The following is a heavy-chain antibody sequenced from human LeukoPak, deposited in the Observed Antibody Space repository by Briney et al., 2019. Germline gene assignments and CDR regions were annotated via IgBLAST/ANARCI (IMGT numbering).Heavy chain of an antibody. V-gene: IGHV4-34*01. J-gene: IGHJ6*02. CDR1: GGSFSGYY. Sequence: SETLSLTRAVYGGSFSGYYWSWIRQPPGKGLEWIGEINHSGSTNYNPSLKSRVTISVDTSKNQFSLKLSSVTAADTAVYYCAIKYYDILTGRYGMDVWGQGTTVTVSS. D-gene: IGHD3-9*01. CDR2: INHSGST. CDR3: AIKYYDILTGRYGMDV.